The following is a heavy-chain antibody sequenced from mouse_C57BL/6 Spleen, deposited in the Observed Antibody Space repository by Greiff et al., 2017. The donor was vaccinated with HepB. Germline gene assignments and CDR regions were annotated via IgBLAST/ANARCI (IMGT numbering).Heavy chain of an antibody. V-gene: IGHV1-43*01. J-gene: IGHJ2*01. D-gene: IGHD1-1*01. CDR3: ARTVVATEGSDYFDY. Sequence: EVQLQQSGPELVKPGASVKISCKASGYSFTGYYMHWVKQSSEKSLEWIGEINPSTGGTSYNQKFKGKATLTVDKSSSTAYMQLKSLTSEDSAVYYCARTVVATEGSDYFDYWGQGTTLTVSS. CDR1: GYSFTGYY. CDR2: INPSTGGT.